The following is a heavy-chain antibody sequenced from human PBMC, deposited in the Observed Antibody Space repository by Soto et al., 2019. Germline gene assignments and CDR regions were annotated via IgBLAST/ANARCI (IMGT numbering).Heavy chain of an antibody. J-gene: IGHJ4*02. CDR3: ASGIQLWLRRINNGYSG. V-gene: IGHV1-69*12. CDR2: IIPMFGTA. CDR1: GGTFSTYA. Sequence: QVQLVQSGAEVKKPESSVKVSCKAPGGTFSTYAISWVRQAPGQGLEWMGGIIPMFGTANYAQRLQDRVTMTADESKNTVYMELSILRSEDTAVYFCASGIQLWLRRINNGYSGWGQGTLVTVSS. D-gene: IGHD5-18*01.